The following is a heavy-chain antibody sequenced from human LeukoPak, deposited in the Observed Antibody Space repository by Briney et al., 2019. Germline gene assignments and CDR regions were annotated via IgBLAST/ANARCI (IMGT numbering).Heavy chain of an antibody. CDR2: IIPILGIA. J-gene: IGHJ6*02. D-gene: IGHD1-14*01. Sequence: GASVKVSCKASGGTFSSYAISWVRQAPGQGLEWMGRIIPILGIANYAQKFQGRVTITADKSTSTAYMELSSLRSEDTAVYYCARDPETEPYYYYYGMDAWGQGTTVTVSS. CDR3: ARDPETEPYYYYYGMDA. V-gene: IGHV1-69*04. CDR1: GGTFSSYA.